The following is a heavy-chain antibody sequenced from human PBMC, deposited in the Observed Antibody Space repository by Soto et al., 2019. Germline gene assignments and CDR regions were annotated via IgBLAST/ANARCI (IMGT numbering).Heavy chain of an antibody. Sequence: GGSLRLSCAASGFTFSSYGMHWVRQAPGKGLEWVAVISYDGSNKYYADSVKGRFTISRDNSKNTLYLQMNSLRAADTAVYYSAKDGDIVVVPAAMHYYYGMDVWGQGTTVTVSS. CDR1: GFTFSSYG. CDR3: AKDGDIVVVPAAMHYYYGMDV. J-gene: IGHJ6*02. V-gene: IGHV3-30*18. D-gene: IGHD2-2*01. CDR2: ISYDGSNK.